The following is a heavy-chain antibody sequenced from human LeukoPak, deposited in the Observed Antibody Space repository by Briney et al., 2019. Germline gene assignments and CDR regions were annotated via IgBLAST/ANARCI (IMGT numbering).Heavy chain of an antibody. J-gene: IGHJ4*02. Sequence: RGSLRLSCAAPGFTFSSYEMNWVRQAPGKGVGWGSYICRTGNTMYFADSVKGRFTISRDNAKNSLYLQMNSLRAEDTAVYYCARLQYSGTYYYFDYWGQGTLVTVSS. D-gene: IGHD1-26*01. V-gene: IGHV3-48*03. CDR1: GFTFSSYE. CDR2: ICRTGNTM. CDR3: ARLQYSGTYYYFDY.